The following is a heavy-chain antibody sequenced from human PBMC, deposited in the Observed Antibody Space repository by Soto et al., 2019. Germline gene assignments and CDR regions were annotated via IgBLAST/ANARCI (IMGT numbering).Heavy chain of an antibody. CDR1: VDPTTSRGTS. V-gene: IGHV4-39*01. J-gene: IGHJ4*02. Sequence: RRPAPGPGKLSETLSSTAPVPVDPTTSRGTSWAWIGRPPGKGLEWIGNIVYSGSTYYNPSLKSRVAFSVDTSKNQFSLKVTSVTAADTAVYYCARHVSVSGFEYYFDQWGQGTLVTVSS. CDR2: IVYSGST. D-gene: IGHD5-12*01. CDR3: ARHVSVSGFEYYFDQ.